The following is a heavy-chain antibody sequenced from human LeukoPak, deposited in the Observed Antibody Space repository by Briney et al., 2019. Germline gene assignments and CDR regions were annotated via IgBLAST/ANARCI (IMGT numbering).Heavy chain of an antibody. CDR3: ARDGGNRAAAAFLPYYFDY. V-gene: IGHV4-39*02. CDR1: GGSISSSSYY. J-gene: IGHJ4*02. D-gene: IGHD6-13*01. Sequence: KSSETLSLTCTVSGGSISSSSYYWGWIRQPPGKGLEWIGSIYYSGSTYYNPSLKSRVTISVDTSKNQFSLKLSSVTAADTAVYYCARDGGNRAAAAFLPYYFDYWGQGTLVTVSS. CDR2: IYYSGST.